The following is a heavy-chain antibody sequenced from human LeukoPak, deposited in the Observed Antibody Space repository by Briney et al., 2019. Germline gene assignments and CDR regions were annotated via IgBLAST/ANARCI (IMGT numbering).Heavy chain of an antibody. J-gene: IGHJ5*02. V-gene: IGHV1-69*13. D-gene: IGHD3-10*01. CDR2: IIPIFGTA. CDR1: GGTFSSYA. CDR3: ARAGVPITMVRRSWFDP. Sequence: SVKVSCKASGGTFSSYAISWVRQAPGQGLEWMGGIIPIFGTANYAQKFQGRVTITADESASTAYMELSSLRSEDTAVYYCARAGVPITMVRRSWFDPWGQGTLVTVSS.